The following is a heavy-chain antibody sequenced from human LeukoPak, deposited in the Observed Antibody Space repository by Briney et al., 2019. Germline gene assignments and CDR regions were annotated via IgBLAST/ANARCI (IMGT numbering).Heavy chain of an antibody. J-gene: IGHJ5*02. CDR3: ARAGLGIATKFDP. CDR1: GGSISSGSYY. Sequence: SETLSLTCSVSGGSISSGSYYWSWIRQPAGKGLEWIGRIYSSGSTNYNPSLKSRVAISVDTSKNQFSLKLSSVTAADTAVYYCARAGLGIATKFDPWGQGALVTVSS. CDR2: IYSSGST. D-gene: IGHD6-13*01. V-gene: IGHV4-61*02.